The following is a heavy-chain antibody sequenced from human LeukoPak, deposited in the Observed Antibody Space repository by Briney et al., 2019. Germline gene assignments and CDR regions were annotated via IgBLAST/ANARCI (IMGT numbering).Heavy chain of an antibody. V-gene: IGHV3-30*02. Sequence: GGSLRLSCAASGFTFSNYAMHWVRQAPGKGLEWVTLIRYDGTNKYYADSVKGRFTFSRDNAKNSLYLQMNSLRAEDTAVYYCAGDHSSSSFDYWGQGTLVTVSS. CDR1: GFTFSNYA. CDR3: AGDHSSSSFDY. D-gene: IGHD6-6*01. CDR2: IRYDGTNK. J-gene: IGHJ4*02.